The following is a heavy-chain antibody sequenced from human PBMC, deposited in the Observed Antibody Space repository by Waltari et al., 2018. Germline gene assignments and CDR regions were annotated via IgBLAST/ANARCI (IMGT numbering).Heavy chain of an antibody. J-gene: IGHJ3*02. Sequence: QVHLVASGGGVVQPGGSLRLSCAASGFPFSDFGMHWVRQAPGKGLEWVAFIRYDASDIYYRDSVKGRFTISRDNSKNTLFLQMSSLRAEDTAVYYCAKVGVGLTTWYAFDIWGQGTMVTVSS. CDR3: AKVGVGLTTWYAFDI. D-gene: IGHD1-1*01. V-gene: IGHV3-30*02. CDR1: GFPFSDFG. CDR2: IRYDASDI.